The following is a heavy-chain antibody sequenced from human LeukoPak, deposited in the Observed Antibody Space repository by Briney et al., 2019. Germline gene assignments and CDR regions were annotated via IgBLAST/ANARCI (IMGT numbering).Heavy chain of an antibody. CDR1: GGSISSYY. V-gene: IGHV4-59*01. J-gene: IGHJ4*02. CDR2: IYYSGST. Sequence: SETLSLTCTVSGGSISSYYWSWIRQPPGKGLQWIGYIYYSGSTNYNPSLNSRVTISIDTSKNQFSLKLSSVTAADTAVYYCAREDYYDSSGYYYLPYFDYWGQGTLVTVSS. CDR3: AREDYYDSSGYYYLPYFDY. D-gene: IGHD3-22*01.